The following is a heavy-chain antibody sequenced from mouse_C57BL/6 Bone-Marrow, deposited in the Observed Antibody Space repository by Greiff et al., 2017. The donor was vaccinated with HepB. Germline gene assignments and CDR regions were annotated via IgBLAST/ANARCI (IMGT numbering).Heavy chain of an antibody. V-gene: IGHV1-53*01. CDR3: ARSVPPSSTVALGPY. CDR2: INPSNGGT. D-gene: IGHD1-1*01. J-gene: IGHJ2*01. Sequence: QVQLKQPGTELVKPGASVKLSCKASGYTFTSYWMHWVKQRPGQGLEWIGNINPSNGGTNYNEKFKRKATLTVDKSSSTAYMQLSSLTSEDSAVYYCARSVPPSSTVALGPYWGQGTTLTVSS. CDR1: GYTFTSYW.